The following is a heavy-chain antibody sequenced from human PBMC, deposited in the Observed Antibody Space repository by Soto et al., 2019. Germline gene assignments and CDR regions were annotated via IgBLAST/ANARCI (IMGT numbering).Heavy chain of an antibody. J-gene: IGHJ6*02. CDR1: GFTFRTYT. V-gene: IGHV3-21*01. CDR3: ARVMVAWSGLDV. Sequence: PGGSLRLSCISSGFTFRTYTMNWVRQAPGKGQEWVSGIRGFSPYTFYAESVRGRFAISRDNAKNSLYLQMNSLRAEDTAVYYCARVMVAWSGLDVWGQGTTVTVSS. CDR2: IRGFSPYT. D-gene: IGHD5-12*01.